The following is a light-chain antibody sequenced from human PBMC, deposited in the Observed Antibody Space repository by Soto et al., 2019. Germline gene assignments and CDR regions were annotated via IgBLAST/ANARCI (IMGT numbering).Light chain of an antibody. CDR1: QAISNY. J-gene: IGKJ5*01. Sequence: DIQMTQSPSFLSASVGHRVTITCRASQAISNYLNWYQQKPGKAPNLLIFGAKTLQSGVPSRFSGSGSGTDFTLTISSLQPEDFATYYCQQSYSTPITFGQGTRLEIK. CDR2: GAK. CDR3: QQSYSTPIT. V-gene: IGKV1-39*01.